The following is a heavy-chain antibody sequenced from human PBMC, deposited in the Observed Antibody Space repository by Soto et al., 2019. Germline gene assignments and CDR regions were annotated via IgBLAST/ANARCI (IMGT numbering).Heavy chain of an antibody. CDR1: GGSISSYY. CDR2: IYYSGST. J-gene: IGHJ4*02. D-gene: IGHD3-10*01. CDR3: ARQRWFGEFSPYYFDY. Sequence: SDTLSLTCTVSGGSISSYYWSWIRQPPGKGLEWIGYIYYSGSTNYNPSLKSRVTISVDTSKNQFSLKLSSVTAADTAVYYCARQRWFGEFSPYYFDYWGQGTLVTVS. V-gene: IGHV4-59*08.